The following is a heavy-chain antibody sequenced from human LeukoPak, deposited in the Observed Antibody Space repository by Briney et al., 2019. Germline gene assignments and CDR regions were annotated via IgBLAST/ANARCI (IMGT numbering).Heavy chain of an antibody. D-gene: IGHD1-26*01. CDR3: ARGPEWELLDYFDY. CDR1: GYSFTDYY. V-gene: IGHV1-2*02. J-gene: IGHJ4*02. CDR2: INPNSGGT. Sequence: ASVKVSCKTSGYSFTDYYMHWVRQAPGQGLEWMGWINPNSGGTNYAQKFQGRVTMTRDTSISTAYMELSRLRSDDTAVYYCARGPEWELLDYFDYWGQGTLVTVSS.